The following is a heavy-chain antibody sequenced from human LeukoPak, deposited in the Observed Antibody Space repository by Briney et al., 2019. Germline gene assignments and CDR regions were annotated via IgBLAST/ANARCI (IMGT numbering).Heavy chain of an antibody. V-gene: IGHV3-20*01. Sequence: GGSLRLSCGASGFSFSDYGMHWVRQAPGKGLEWVSGINWNGGSTGYADSVKGRFTISRDNAKNSLYLQMNSLRAEDTALYHCARSYYYDSSGYFWYFDLWGRGTLVTVSS. CDR2: INWNGGST. CDR3: ARSYYYDSSGYFWYFDL. D-gene: IGHD3-22*01. CDR1: GFSFSDYG. J-gene: IGHJ2*01.